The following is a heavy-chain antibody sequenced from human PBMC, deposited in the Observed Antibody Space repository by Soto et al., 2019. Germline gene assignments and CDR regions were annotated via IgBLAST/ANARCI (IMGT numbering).Heavy chain of an antibody. CDR3: AKASHGGPCKVDSGAVISYRPVDYHHCNVGA. D-gene: IGHD2-15*01. V-gene: IGHV3-30*04. CDR2: ISNDGRGK. J-gene: IGHJ6*02. CDR1: GFTFTTYA. Sequence: PGGSLRLSCAASGFTFTTYAIHWVRQAPGKGLEWVAVISNDGRGKYYADSVKGRFTISRDNSKNTLYLQMNSLRAEETAVYHCAKASHGGPCKVDSGAVISYRPVDYHHCNVGAWGQGTAVTVS.